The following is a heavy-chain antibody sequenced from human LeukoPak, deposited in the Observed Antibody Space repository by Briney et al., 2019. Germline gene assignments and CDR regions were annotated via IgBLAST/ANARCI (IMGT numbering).Heavy chain of an antibody. CDR2: IGSDGNKK. V-gene: IGHV3-33*01. Sequence: GGSLRLSCAASGFTFSSYAMHWVRQAPGKGLEWVALIGSDGNKKYYADSVKGRFSISRDNSNNTLYLQMNSLGVKDTAVYYCARGRYSSSWKDYWGQGTLVTVSS. J-gene: IGHJ4*02. CDR1: GFTFSSYA. CDR3: ARGRYSSSWKDY. D-gene: IGHD6-13*01.